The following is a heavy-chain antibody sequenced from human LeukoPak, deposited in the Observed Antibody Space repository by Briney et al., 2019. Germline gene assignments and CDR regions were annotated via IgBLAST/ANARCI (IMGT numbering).Heavy chain of an antibody. J-gene: IGHJ5*02. Sequence: GGSLRLSCAASGFTFSSYAMHWVRQAPGKGLEWVSDISGSGSNTYYADSVKGRFTISRDNSKNTLYLQMNSLRAEDTAVYYCAKDRTLLWFGELRFDPWGQGTLATVSS. CDR2: ISGSGSNT. CDR1: GFTFSSYA. V-gene: IGHV3-23*01. D-gene: IGHD3-10*01. CDR3: AKDRTLLWFGELRFDP.